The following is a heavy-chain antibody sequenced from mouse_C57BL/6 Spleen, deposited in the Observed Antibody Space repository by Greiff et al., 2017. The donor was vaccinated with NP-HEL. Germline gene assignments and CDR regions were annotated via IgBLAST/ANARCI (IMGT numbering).Heavy chain of an antibody. Sequence: EVKVEESGGGLVKPGGSLKLSCAASGFTFSSYAMSWVRQTPEKRLEWVATISDGGSYTYYPDNVKGRFTISRDNAKNNLYLQMSHLKSEDTAMYYCARDGSLRRGFAYWGQGTLVTVSA. CDR3: ARDGSLRRGFAY. CDR2: ISDGGSYT. V-gene: IGHV5-4*01. CDR1: GFTFSSYA. D-gene: IGHD1-2*01. J-gene: IGHJ3*01.